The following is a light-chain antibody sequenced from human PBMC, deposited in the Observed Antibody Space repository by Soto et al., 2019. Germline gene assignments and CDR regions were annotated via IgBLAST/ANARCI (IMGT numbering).Light chain of an antibody. CDR2: GNN. V-gene: IGLV1-40*01. J-gene: IGLJ3*02. Sequence: QSVLTQPPSVSGAPGQRVTISCTGSSSNIGAGYHVHWYQQLPGTAPKLLIYGNNNRPSGVPDRFSGSKSGTSASLAITGLQAEDEADYFCQSYDSSMSGSVFGGGTTLPVL. CDR1: SSNIGAGYH. CDR3: QSYDSSMSGSV.